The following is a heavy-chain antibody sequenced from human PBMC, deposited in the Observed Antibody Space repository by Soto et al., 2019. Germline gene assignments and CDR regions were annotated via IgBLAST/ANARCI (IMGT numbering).Heavy chain of an antibody. V-gene: IGHV4-4*08. J-gene: IGHJ6*03. Sequence: QVQLQESGPGLVKPSEPLSLTCSVSGAAMTSYYWSWIRQPPGKGLECIGYIYGRGNTNYNPSLESSVTMSFDMSKNRFSLTLSSVTAADTAVDYCARVSVNSARYHFYYIDVWGKGTAVTVSS. CDR2: IYGRGNT. CDR3: ARVSVNSARYHFYYIDV. D-gene: IGHD1-1*01. CDR1: GAAMTSYY.